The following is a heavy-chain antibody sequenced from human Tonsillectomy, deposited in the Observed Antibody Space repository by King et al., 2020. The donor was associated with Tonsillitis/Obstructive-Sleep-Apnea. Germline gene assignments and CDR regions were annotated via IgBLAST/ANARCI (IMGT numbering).Heavy chain of an antibody. Sequence: QLQESGPGLVKPSGTLSLTCAVSGGSTSSSNWWSWVRQPPGKGLEWIGKIYHSGSTDYNPSLTSRVTISVDKSKNHFSLRLSSVTAADTAVYYCARGYCSSPSCHGDDAFDIWGQGTMVTVSS. D-gene: IGHD2-2*01. V-gene: IGHV4-4*02. CDR1: GGSTSSSNW. CDR3: ARGYCSSPSCHGDDAFDI. J-gene: IGHJ3*02. CDR2: IYHSGST.